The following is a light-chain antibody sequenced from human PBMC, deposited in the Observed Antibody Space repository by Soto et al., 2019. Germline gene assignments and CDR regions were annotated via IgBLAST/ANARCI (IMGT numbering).Light chain of an antibody. V-gene: IGLV2-14*03. Sequence: QSALTQPASVSGSPGQSITISCTGTSSDVGGYNYVSWYQQHPGMAPKLMIYDVSNRPSGVSDRFSGSKSGNTASLTISGLQVEDEADYYCNSYTNTSTPVVFGGGTKLTVL. CDR1: SSDVGGYNY. CDR2: DVS. J-gene: IGLJ2*01. CDR3: NSYTNTSTPVV.